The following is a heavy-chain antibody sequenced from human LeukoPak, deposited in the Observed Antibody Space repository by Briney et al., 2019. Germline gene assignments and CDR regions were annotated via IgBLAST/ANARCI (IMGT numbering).Heavy chain of an antibody. J-gene: IGHJ4*02. CDR3: VKGYCSSISCSLIDY. D-gene: IGHD2-2*01. V-gene: IGHV3-64D*06. CDR2: ISSNGGST. CDR1: GFTLSRYG. Sequence: GGSLRLSCSASGFTLSRYGMHWVRQAPGNGLEYVSGISSNGGSTNYADSVKGRFTISRDNSKNTLHLQMSSLRAEDTAVYYCVKGYCSSISCSLIDYGGQGTLVTVSS.